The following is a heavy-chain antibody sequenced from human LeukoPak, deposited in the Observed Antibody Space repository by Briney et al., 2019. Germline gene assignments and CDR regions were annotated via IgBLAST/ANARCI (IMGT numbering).Heavy chain of an antibody. Sequence: GASVKVSCKASGYTFTSYGISWVRQAPGQGLEWMGWISAYNGNTNYAQKLQGRVTVTTDTSTSTAYMELRSLRSDDTAVYYCARGLSSRQGYCSGGSCYFDYWGQGTLVTVSS. CDR2: ISAYNGNT. D-gene: IGHD2-15*01. J-gene: IGHJ4*02. CDR3: ARGLSSRQGYCSGGSCYFDY. CDR1: GYTFTSYG. V-gene: IGHV1-18*01.